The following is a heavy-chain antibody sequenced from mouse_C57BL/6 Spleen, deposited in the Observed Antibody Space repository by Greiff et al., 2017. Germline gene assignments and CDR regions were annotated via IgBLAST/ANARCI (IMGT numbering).Heavy chain of an antibody. CDR1: GFTFSDYY. CDR3: ARGPDGSPYFDY. Sequence: EVQLQESEGGLVQPGSSMKLSCTASGFTFSDYYMAWVRQVPEKGLEWVANINYDGSSTYYLDSLKSRFIISRDNAKNILYLQMSSLKSEDTATYYCARGPDGSPYFDYWGQGTTLTVSS. J-gene: IGHJ2*01. V-gene: IGHV5-16*01. CDR2: INYDGSST. D-gene: IGHD1-1*01.